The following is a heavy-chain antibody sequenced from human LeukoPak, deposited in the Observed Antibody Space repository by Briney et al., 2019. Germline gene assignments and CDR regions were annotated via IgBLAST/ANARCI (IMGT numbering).Heavy chain of an antibody. J-gene: IGHJ3*02. CDR1: GGTFSSYA. Sequence: GASVKVSCKASGGTFSSYAISWVRQAPGQGLEWMGRIIPIFGTANYAQKFQGRVTITTDESTSTAYMELSSLRSEDTAVYYCARDKCVDAFDIWGQGTMVTVSS. CDR2: IIPIFGTA. V-gene: IGHV1-69*05. CDR3: ARDKCVDAFDI.